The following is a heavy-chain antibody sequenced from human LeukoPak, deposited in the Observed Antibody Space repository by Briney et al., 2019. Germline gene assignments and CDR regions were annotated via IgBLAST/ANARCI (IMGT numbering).Heavy chain of an antibody. D-gene: IGHD6-19*01. J-gene: IGHJ4*02. CDR3: VRYRSGSNRFDY. Sequence: PSETLSLTCTVSGGSISFISSSTYYWGWIRQAPGKGLEWIGYMYYSENTYYNPSLKSRVTISVDTSRIQFSLKLSSVTAADTAVYYCVRYRSGSNRFDYWGQGTLVTVSS. CDR1: GGSISFISSSTYY. V-gene: IGHV4-39*01. CDR2: MYYSENT.